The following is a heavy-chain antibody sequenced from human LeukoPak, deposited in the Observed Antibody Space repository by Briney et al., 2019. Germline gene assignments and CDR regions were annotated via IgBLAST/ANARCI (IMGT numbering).Heavy chain of an antibody. CDR1: SESFSGYF. Sequence: SETLSLTCAIYSESFSGYFWSWIRQPPGKGLEWIGEINHSGSTNYNPSLKSRVTISVDTSKNQFSLKLSSVTAADTAVYYCASSHYGSGNVYWGQGTLVTVSS. J-gene: IGHJ4*02. V-gene: IGHV4-34*01. D-gene: IGHD3-10*01. CDR2: INHSGST. CDR3: ASSHYGSGNVY.